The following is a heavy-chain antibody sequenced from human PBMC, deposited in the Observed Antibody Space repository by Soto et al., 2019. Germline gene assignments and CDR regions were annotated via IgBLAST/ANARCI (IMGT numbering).Heavy chain of an antibody. CDR1: GGTFSSYA. V-gene: IGHV1-69*06. CDR2: ISPIFGTA. Sequence: QVQLVQSGAEVKKPGSSVKVSCTASGGTFSSYAISWVRQAPGQGLEWVGGISPIFGTANYAQKFQGRVTITADKSTSTAYMELSSLRSEDTAVYYGARYLVRAATTSRYYYYGMDVWGQGTPVTVSS. D-gene: IGHD2-15*01. CDR3: ARYLVRAATTSRYYYYGMDV. J-gene: IGHJ6*02.